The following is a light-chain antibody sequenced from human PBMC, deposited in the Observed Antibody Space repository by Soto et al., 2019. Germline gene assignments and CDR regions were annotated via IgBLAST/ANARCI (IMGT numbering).Light chain of an antibody. CDR1: QSISSS. CDR2: ATS. V-gene: IGKV1-39*01. J-gene: IGKJ5*01. CDR3: QHGAT. Sequence: DIQMTQSPSSLSASVGDRVTLTCRASQSISSSLNWYQQKPGKAPNLLIYATSSLQSGVPSRFSGSGSGTDFTLTISSLQPEDFATYYCQHGATFGQGTRLEIK.